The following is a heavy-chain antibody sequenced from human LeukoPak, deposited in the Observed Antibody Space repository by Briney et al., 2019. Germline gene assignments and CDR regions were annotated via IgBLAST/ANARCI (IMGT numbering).Heavy chain of an antibody. J-gene: IGHJ4*02. D-gene: IGHD1-14*01. CDR3: AKISSSAEPNFDH. V-gene: IGHV3-30*02. Sequence: PGGSLRLSCAGSGFTFSTYATHWARQAPGKGLEWVAFIWPDGSKKYYADSVKGRFAISRENSNNTLYLQMNSLRPEDTGLYFCAKISSSAEPNFDHWGQGTRLTVSS. CDR1: GFTFSTYA. CDR2: IWPDGSKK.